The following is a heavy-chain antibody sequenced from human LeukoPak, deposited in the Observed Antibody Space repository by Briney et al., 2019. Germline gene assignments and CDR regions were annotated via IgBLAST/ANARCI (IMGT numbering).Heavy chain of an antibody. CDR3: ARDPETGFDY. D-gene: IGHD1-1*01. CDR1: GFTFSSYW. Sequence: GGSLRLSCGASGFTFSSYWMGWVRQAPGKGLEWVANMNQDGSEKYYVDSVKGRFTISRDNARNSLYLQMNSLRAEDTAVYYCARDPETGFDYWGQGTLVTVSS. CDR2: MNQDGSEK. V-gene: IGHV3-7*01. J-gene: IGHJ4*02.